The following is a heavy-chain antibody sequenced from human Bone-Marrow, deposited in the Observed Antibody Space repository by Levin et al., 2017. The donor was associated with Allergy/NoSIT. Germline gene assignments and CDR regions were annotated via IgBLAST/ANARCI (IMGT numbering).Heavy chain of an antibody. CDR1: GFTFSDYY. J-gene: IGHJ4*02. D-gene: IGHD3-22*01. V-gene: IGHV3-11*05. CDR3: ARGDYYDTSGYDY. Sequence: LSLTCAASGFTFSDYYMNWIRQAPGKGLEWVSFISSGSSYTNYADAVKGRFTISRDNAENSLYLHMSSLRAEDTAVYYCARGDYYDTSGYDYWGQGTLVTVSS. CDR2: ISSGSSYT.